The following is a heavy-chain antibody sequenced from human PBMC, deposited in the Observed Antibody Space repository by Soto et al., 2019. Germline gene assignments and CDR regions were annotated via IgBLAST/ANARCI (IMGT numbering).Heavy chain of an antibody. J-gene: IGHJ5*02. Sequence: PSETLSLTCTVSGGSVSGGSYFWSWVRQPPGKGLEWIGEINHSGSTNYNPSLKSRVTISVDTSKNQFSLKLSSVTAADTAVYYCARGLHRITMVRGVIITPRGNWFDPWGQGTLVTVSS. CDR3: ARGLHRITMVRGVIITPRGNWFDP. V-gene: IGHV4-34*01. CDR1: GGSVSGGSYF. CDR2: INHSGST. D-gene: IGHD3-10*01.